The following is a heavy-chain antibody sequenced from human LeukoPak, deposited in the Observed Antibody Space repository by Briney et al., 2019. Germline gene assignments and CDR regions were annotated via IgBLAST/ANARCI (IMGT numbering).Heavy chain of an antibody. Sequence: PGGSLRLSCAASGFTFSSYGMHWVRQAPGKGLEWVAVIWYDGSNKYYADSVKGRFTISRDNSKNTLYLQMNSLRAEDTAVYYCARAKGSIVVVDYWGQGTLVTVSS. CDR1: GFTFSSYG. CDR3: ARAKGSIVVVDY. D-gene: IGHD3-22*01. V-gene: IGHV3-33*01. J-gene: IGHJ4*02. CDR2: IWYDGSNK.